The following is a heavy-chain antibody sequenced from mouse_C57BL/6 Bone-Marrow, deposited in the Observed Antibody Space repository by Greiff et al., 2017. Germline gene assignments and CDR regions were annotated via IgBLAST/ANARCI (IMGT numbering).Heavy chain of an antibody. CDR1: GYTFTDYE. Sequence: VQLQQSGAELVRPGASVTLSCKASGYTFTDYEMHWVKQTPVHGLEWIGAIDPETGGTAYNQKFKGKAILTADKSSSTAYMELRSLTSEYSAVYYCTRDYAMDYWGQGTSVTVSS. CDR3: TRDYAMDY. CDR2: IDPETGGT. J-gene: IGHJ4*01. V-gene: IGHV1-15*01.